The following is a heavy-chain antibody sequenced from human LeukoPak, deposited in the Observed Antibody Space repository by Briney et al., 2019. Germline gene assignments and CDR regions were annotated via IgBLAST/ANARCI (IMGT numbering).Heavy chain of an antibody. Sequence: SQTLSLTCAISGDSVSINSAAWNWIRQSPSRGLEWLGRAYQRSKWYNDYAVSVKSRITINPDISKDQFSLQLNSVTPEDTAVYYCARSPSPYSSGWYFDYWGQGTLVTVSS. CDR2: AYQRSKWYN. CDR1: GDSVSINSAA. J-gene: IGHJ4*02. CDR3: ARSPSPYSSGWYFDY. D-gene: IGHD6-19*01. V-gene: IGHV6-1*01.